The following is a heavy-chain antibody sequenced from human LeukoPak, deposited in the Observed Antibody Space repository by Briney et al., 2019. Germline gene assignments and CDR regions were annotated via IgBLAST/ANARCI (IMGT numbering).Heavy chain of an antibody. CDR3: ASNPNYGDYVHAFDI. D-gene: IGHD4-17*01. Sequence: SQTLSLTCTVSGGSISSGDYYWSWIRQPPGKGLEWIGYIYYSGSTYYNPSLKSRVTISVDTSKNQFSLKLSSVTAADTAVYYCASNPNYGDYVHAFDIWGQGTMVTVSS. V-gene: IGHV4-30-4*01. CDR1: GGSISSGDYY. CDR2: IYYSGST. J-gene: IGHJ3*02.